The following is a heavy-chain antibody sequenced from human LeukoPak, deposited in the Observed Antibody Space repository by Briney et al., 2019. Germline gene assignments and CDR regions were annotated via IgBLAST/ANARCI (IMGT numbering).Heavy chain of an antibody. Sequence: GGSLRLSCAASGFSFSNYGMHWVRQAPGKGLEWVAVISYDGSNKYYADSVKGRFTISRDNAKNSLYLQMNSLRAEDTAVYYCARDSSWPNYYYYYGMDVWGQGTTVTVSS. CDR1: GFSFSNYG. D-gene: IGHD6-13*01. J-gene: IGHJ6*02. CDR3: ARDSSWPNYYYYYGMDV. V-gene: IGHV3-30*03. CDR2: ISYDGSNK.